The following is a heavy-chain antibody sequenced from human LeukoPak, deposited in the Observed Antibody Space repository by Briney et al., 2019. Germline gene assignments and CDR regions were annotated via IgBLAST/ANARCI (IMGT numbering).Heavy chain of an antibody. CDR1: GFTFSSYW. CDR3: AREGKTYYYDSSGYFDY. V-gene: IGHV3-7*01. J-gene: IGHJ4*02. CDR2: IKQDGSEK. D-gene: IGHD3-22*01. Sequence: GGSLRLSCAASGFTFSSYWMSWVRQAPGKELEWVANIKQDGSEKYYVDSVKGRFTISRDNAKNSLYLQMNSLRAEDTAVYYCAREGKTYYYDSSGYFDYWGQGTLVTVSS.